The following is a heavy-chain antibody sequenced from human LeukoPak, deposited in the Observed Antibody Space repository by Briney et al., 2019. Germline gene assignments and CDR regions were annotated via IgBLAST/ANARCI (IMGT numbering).Heavy chain of an antibody. CDR1: GGSFSGYC. V-gene: IGHV4-34*01. Sequence: PSETLSLTCSVYGGSFSGYCWSWIRQPPGKGLEWIGEINHSGSTNYNPSLKTRVTISLDRSKDQFSLKLTSVTAADTAVYYCTRGKPETVFHSWGRGTLVTVSS. CDR3: TRGKPETVFHS. CDR2: INHSGST. J-gene: IGHJ5*01. D-gene: IGHD3-16*01.